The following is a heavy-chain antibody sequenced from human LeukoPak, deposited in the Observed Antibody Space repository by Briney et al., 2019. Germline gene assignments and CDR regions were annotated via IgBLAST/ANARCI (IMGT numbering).Heavy chain of an antibody. V-gene: IGHV3-74*01. J-gene: IGHJ4*02. D-gene: IGHD3-22*01. CDR2: SNSDGSST. CDR3: ARDCSSGYYVDY. Sequence: GGSLRLSCAASGFTFSSYWMHWVRQAPGKGLVWVSRSNSDGSSTSYADSVKGRFTISRDNAKNTLYLQMNSLRAEDTAVYYCARDCSSGYYVDYWGQGTLVTVSS. CDR1: GFTFSSYW.